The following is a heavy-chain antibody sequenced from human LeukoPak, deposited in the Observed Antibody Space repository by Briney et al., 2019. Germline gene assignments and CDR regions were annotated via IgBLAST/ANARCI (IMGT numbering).Heavy chain of an antibody. D-gene: IGHD6-6*01. J-gene: IGHJ1*01. V-gene: IGHV4-59*01. CDR1: GGSISTYY. Sequence: SETLSLTCTVSGGSISTYYWNWIRQPPGKGLEWIGYIYHSGSTNYNPSLQSRVTISVDTSKNQFSLNLNSVTAADTAVYYCARGGAARLHFQNWGQGTLVTVPS. CDR3: ARGGAARLHFQN. CDR2: IYHSGST.